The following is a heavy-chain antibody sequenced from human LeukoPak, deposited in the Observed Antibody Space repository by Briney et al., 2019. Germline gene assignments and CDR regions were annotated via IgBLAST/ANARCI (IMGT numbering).Heavy chain of an antibody. J-gene: IGHJ4*02. D-gene: IGHD5-18*01. CDR3: ARDHGYSYGYGDY. Sequence: GGSLRLSCAASGFTFSSYAMHWVRQAPGKGLEYVSAISSNGGSTYYANSVKGRFTISRDNSKNTLYLQMGSLRAEDMAVYYCARDHGYSYGYGDYWGQGTLVTVSS. CDR2: ISSNGGST. V-gene: IGHV3-64*01. CDR1: GFTFSSYA.